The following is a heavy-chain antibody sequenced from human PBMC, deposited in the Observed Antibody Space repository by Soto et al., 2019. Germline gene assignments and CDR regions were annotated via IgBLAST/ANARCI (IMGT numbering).Heavy chain of an antibody. CDR3: ASVQVLDFWSGYGYNWFDP. CDR2: IYHSGST. CDR1: GGSISSSNW. V-gene: IGHV4-4*02. J-gene: IGHJ5*02. D-gene: IGHD3-3*01. Sequence: SETLSLTCAVSGGSISSSNWWRWDRQPPGKGLEWNGEIYHSGSTNYNPSLKSRATISVDKSKKQFSLNLTSVTAADTDVYYCASVQVLDFWSGYGYNWFDPWGQGTLVTVSS.